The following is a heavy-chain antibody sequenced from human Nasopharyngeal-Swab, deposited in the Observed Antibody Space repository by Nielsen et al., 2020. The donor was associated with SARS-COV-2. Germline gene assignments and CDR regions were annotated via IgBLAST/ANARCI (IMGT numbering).Heavy chain of an antibody. J-gene: IGHJ5*02. Sequence: GESLEISWAASGFTVSSNYMNWVRQAPGKGLEWVSVIYTGGSTYYADSVKGRFTISRDNSKNTLYLQMNSLRAEDTAVYYCAILEGNGSGSPWGQGTLVTVSS. V-gene: IGHV3-66*01. CDR1: GFTVSSNY. CDR3: AILEGNGSGSP. D-gene: IGHD3-10*01. CDR2: IYTGGST.